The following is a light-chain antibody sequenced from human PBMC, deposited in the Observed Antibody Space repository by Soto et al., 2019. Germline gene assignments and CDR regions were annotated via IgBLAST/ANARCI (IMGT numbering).Light chain of an antibody. CDR1: SSDVGTYKY. Sequence: QSALTQPASVSGSPGQSITISCTGTSSDVGTYKYVSWYRQHPGRAPKLMIYDVSNRPSGVSNRFSGSKSGNTASLTISGLQAEDEADYYCSSYTRSSTYVFGTGTKLTVL. CDR3: SSYTRSSTYV. J-gene: IGLJ1*01. V-gene: IGLV2-14*01. CDR2: DVS.